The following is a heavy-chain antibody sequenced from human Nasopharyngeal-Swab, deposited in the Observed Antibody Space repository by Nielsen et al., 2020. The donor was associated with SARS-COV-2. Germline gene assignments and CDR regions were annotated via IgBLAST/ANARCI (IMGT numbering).Heavy chain of an antibody. CDR3: AREVPYSGHDDAFDL. D-gene: IGHD5-12*01. J-gene: IGHJ3*01. CDR2: ISTTTATI. Sequence: GESLNISCAASGSGFSYYEMNWVRQAPGKRLEWISYISTTTATIYYADSVKGRFTISRDNAKNSLYLQMNSLRAEDTAVYYCAREVPYSGHDDAFDLWGQGTMVTVSS. V-gene: IGHV3-48*03. CDR1: GSGFSYYE.